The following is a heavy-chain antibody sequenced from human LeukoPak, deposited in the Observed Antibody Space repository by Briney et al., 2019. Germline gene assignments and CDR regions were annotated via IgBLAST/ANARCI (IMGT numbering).Heavy chain of an antibody. CDR2: IKQDGSEK. D-gene: IGHD2-2*01. Sequence: GGSLRLSCAASGFTFSRFWMSWVRQAPGKGLEWVANIKQDGSEKYYVDSVKGRFTISRDNAKNSPHLQMNSLRAEDTAVYYCASASPAGDYWGQGTLVTVSS. CDR3: ASASPAGDY. J-gene: IGHJ4*02. CDR1: GFTFSRFW. V-gene: IGHV3-7*01.